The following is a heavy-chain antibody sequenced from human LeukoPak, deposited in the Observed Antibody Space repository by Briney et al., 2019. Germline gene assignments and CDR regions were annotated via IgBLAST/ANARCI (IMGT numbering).Heavy chain of an antibody. Sequence: GGSLRLSCAASGFNFHDYGMSWVRQAPGKGLEWVSSITSSGAATYYADSVKGRFTISRDNSDNTLYLQMNSLRAEDTAVYYCAKDRPNYYGSNGHYYKLNGDCWGQGTLVTVSS. V-gene: IGHV3-23*01. CDR3: AKDRPNYYGSNGHYYKLNGDC. CDR1: GFNFHDYG. D-gene: IGHD3-22*01. CDR2: ITSSGAAT. J-gene: IGHJ4*02.